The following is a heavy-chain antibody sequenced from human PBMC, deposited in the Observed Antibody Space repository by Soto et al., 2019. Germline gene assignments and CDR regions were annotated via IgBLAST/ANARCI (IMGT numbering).Heavy chain of an antibody. J-gene: IGHJ6*02. CDR2: IWYDGSNK. D-gene: IGHD3-3*01. CDR3: AREGVTIFGVVIGMDV. Sequence: GGSLRLSCAASGFTFSSYGMHWVRQAPVKGLEWVAVIWYDGSNKYYADSVKGRFTISRDNSKNTLYLQMNSLRAEDTAVYYCAREGVTIFGVVIGMDVVGQGTTV. V-gene: IGHV3-33*01. CDR1: GFTFSSYG.